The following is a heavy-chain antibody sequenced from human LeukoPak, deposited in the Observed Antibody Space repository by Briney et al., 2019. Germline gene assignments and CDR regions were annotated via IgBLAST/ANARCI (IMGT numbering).Heavy chain of an antibody. CDR1: GFSYSSYG. CDR2: ISNSGSTI. V-gene: IGHV3-48*01. D-gene: IGHD3-10*01. CDR3: ARDWGGGTHDY. Sequence: PGGSLRLSCAASGFSYSSYGMHWVRQAPGKGLEWVSYISNSGSTIYHADSVKGRFTISRDNAKNSLYLQMNSLRAEDTAVYYCARDWGGGTHDYWGQGTLVTVSS. J-gene: IGHJ4*02.